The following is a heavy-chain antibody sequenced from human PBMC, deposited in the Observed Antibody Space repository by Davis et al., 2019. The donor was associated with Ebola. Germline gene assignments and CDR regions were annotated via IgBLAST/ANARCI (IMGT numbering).Heavy chain of an antibody. D-gene: IGHD4-11*01. CDR2: ISAYNGNT. CDR1: GGTFSSYT. CDR3: ARVGTTVTTSYYYYGMDV. Sequence: AASVKVSCKASGGTFSSYTISWVRQAPGQGLEWMGWISAYNGNTNYAQKLQGRVTMTTDTSTSTAYMELRSLRSDDTAVYYCARVGTTVTTSYYYYGMDVWGKGTTVTVSS. V-gene: IGHV1-18*01. J-gene: IGHJ6*04.